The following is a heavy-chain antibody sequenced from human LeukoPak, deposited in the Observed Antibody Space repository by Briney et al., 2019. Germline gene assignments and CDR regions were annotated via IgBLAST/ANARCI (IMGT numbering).Heavy chain of an antibody. CDR2: ISYDGSNK. J-gene: IGHJ4*02. CDR3: AKDHNSYSSSWYYFDY. V-gene: IGHV3-30*04. Sequence: GSLRLSCTASGFTFSIYSMHWVRQAPDKGLEWVAVISYDGSNKYYADSVKGRFTISRDNSKNTLYLQMNSLRAEDTVVYYCAKDHNSYSSSWYYFDYWGQGTLVTVSS. D-gene: IGHD6-13*01. CDR1: GFTFSIYS.